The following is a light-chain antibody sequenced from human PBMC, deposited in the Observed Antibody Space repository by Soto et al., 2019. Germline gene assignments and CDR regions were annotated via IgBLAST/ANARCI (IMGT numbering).Light chain of an antibody. CDR2: DAS. CDR3: QQRSIWPPYT. CDR1: QSVSTY. Sequence: EIVLTQSPATLSLSPGERATLSCRTSQSVSTYLAWYQQKPGQAPRLLSYDASNRATGIPARFSGSGAGTDFTLSISSLEPEDFAIYYCQQRSIWPPYTLGQGTKLEIK. J-gene: IGKJ2*01. V-gene: IGKV3-11*01.